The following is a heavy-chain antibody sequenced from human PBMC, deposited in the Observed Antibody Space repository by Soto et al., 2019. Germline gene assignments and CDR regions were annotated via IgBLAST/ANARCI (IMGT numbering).Heavy chain of an antibody. D-gene: IGHD4-17*01. V-gene: IGHV3-15*01. CDR3: VTDRRDYGDVHFDY. CDR2: IKRETDGGAT. CDR1: GFSFSNAW. Sequence: EVQLVESGGGLVEPGGSLRLSCAASGFSFSNAWMCWVRQAPGKGLELVGRIKRETDGGATDYAAPVKGRFTISRDDSKSTLYLEMNSLKTEDTAVYYCVTDRRDYGDVHFDYWGQGTLVTVSS. J-gene: IGHJ4*02.